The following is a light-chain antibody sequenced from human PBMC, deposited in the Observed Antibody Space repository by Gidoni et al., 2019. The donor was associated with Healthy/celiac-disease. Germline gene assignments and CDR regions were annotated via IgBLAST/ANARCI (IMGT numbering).Light chain of an antibody. V-gene: IGKV3-11*01. CDR2: DAA. CDR3: QQRSNWPT. Sequence: DIVLTQSQATLSLSPGERATLSCRASHSVSSYLAWYQQNTGQAPMLLIYDAANRATGIPARFSGSGSGTYFTLTISCLEPEDFSFYYCQQRSNWPTFGQGTKVEIK. J-gene: IGKJ1*01. CDR1: HSVSSY.